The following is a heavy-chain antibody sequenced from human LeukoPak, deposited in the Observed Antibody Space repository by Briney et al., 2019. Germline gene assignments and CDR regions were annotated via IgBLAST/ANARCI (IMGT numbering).Heavy chain of an antibody. CDR3: ARVFHLIDH. V-gene: IGHV3-74*01. Sequence: GGSLRLSCAASGFTFNTYWMHWVRQAPGKGLVWVSRINNDGSDMSYADSVEGRFTISRDNAKNTLYLQMNSLRVEDTAVYYCARVFHLIDHWGQGTLVTVSS. CDR1: GFTFNTYW. CDR2: INNDGSDM. J-gene: IGHJ4*02.